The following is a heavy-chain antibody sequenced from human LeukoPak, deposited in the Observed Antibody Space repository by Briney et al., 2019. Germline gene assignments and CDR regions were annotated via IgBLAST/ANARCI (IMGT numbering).Heavy chain of an antibody. J-gene: IGHJ4*02. CDR3: ARDASGSSTGLIDS. CDR1: GFTLRSYS. Sequence: PGGSLRLSCVASGFTLRSYSMNWVRQAPGKGLEWVSYVSTSSYYIYYADSVKGRFTISRDDAKNSLHLQMNSLRAEDTAIYYCARDASGSSTGLIDSWGQGTLVTVSS. D-gene: IGHD1-26*01. V-gene: IGHV3-21*01. CDR2: VSTSSYYI.